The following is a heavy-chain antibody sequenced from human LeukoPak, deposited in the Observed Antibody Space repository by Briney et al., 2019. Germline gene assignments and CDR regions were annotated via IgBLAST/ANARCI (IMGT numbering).Heavy chain of an antibody. CDR1: GFTFSSYS. D-gene: IGHD5-18*01. Sequence: AGSLRLSCAASGFTFSSYSMNWVRQAPGKGLEWVSSISSSSSYIYYADSVKGRFTISRDNAKNSLYLQMNSLRAEDTAVYYCARPDTAMADYYYYYYMDVWGKGTTVTVSS. J-gene: IGHJ6*03. V-gene: IGHV3-21*01. CDR3: ARPDTAMADYYYYYYMDV. CDR2: ISSSSSYI.